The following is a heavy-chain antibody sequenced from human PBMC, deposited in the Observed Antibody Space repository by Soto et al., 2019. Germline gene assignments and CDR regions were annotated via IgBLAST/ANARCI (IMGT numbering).Heavy chain of an antibody. J-gene: IGHJ4*02. CDR3: AKAIYGDPGPWVY. CDR2: ISGSGGST. D-gene: IGHD4-17*01. CDR1: GFTFSSYA. V-gene: IGHV3-23*01. Sequence: GGSLRLSCSASGFTFSSYAMSWVRQAPGKGLEWVSAISGSGGSTYYADSVKGRFTISRDNSKNTLYLQMNSLRAEDTAVYYCAKAIYGDPGPWVYWGQGTLVTVSS.